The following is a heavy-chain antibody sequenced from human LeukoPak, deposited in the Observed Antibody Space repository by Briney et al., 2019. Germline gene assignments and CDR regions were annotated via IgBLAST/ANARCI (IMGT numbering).Heavy chain of an antibody. CDR3: ATGPDWNYFY. D-gene: IGHD1-7*01. CDR1: GFTFSSHA. CDR2: ILNDGDNK. V-gene: IGHV3-30-3*01. Sequence: GGSLRLSCAGSGFTFSSHAMHWVRQAPGKGLEWVAVILNDGDNKYYADSVKGRFTVSRDTSKNTLYLQMNTLRADDTAVYYCATGPDWNYFYWGQGTQVTVSS. J-gene: IGHJ4*02.